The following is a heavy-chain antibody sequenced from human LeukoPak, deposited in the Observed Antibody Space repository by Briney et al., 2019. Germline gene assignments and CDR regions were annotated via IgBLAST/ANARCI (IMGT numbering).Heavy chain of an antibody. Sequence: SETPSLTCVVYGGSFCVYYWSWIRHPPGGGLEWIGEINQRVTTTYNTSLKRRVTISVATSKNQFSWKLSSVAAAARTVYYFAGVGHDIVVETAIRYFDYWGQGTLVTVSS. CDR1: GGSFCVYY. CDR2: INQRVTT. J-gene: IGHJ4*02. V-gene: IGHV4-34*01. D-gene: IGHD2-21*02. CDR3: AGVGHDIVVETAIRYFDY.